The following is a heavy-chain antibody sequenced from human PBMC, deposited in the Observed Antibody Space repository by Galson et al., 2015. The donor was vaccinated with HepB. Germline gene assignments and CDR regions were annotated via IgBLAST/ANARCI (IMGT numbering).Heavy chain of an antibody. D-gene: IGHD2-2*02. V-gene: IGHV3-15*01. CDR2: IKSKTDGGTT. CDR1: GFTFSNAW. CDR3: TTEPVSDQLLYDAFDI. J-gene: IGHJ3*02. Sequence: SLKLSCAASGFTFSNAWMSWVRQAPGKGLEWVGRIKSKTDGGTTDYAAPVKGRFTISRDDSKNTLYLQMNSLKTEDTAVYYCTTEPVSDQLLYDAFDIWGQGTMVTVSS.